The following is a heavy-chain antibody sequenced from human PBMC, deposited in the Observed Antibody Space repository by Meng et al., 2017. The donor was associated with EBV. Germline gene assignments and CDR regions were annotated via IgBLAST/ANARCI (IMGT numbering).Heavy chain of an antibody. J-gene: IGHJ4*02. CDR2: IRSKANSYAT. D-gene: IGHD1-26*01. V-gene: IGHV3-73*02. Sequence: EVQLGESGGGLVLPGGSLKPSCAASGFTFSGSAMHWVRQASGKGLEWVGRIRSKANSYATAYAASVKGRFTISRDDSKNTAYLQMNSLKTEDTAVYYCTRLDGSYIYYWGQGTLVTVSS. CDR1: GFTFSGSA. CDR3: TRLDGSYIYY.